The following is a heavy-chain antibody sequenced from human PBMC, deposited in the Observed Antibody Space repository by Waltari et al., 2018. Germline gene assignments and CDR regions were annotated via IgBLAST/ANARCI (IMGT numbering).Heavy chain of an antibody. CDR2: IYYNGAT. J-gene: IGHJ5*02. CDR3: ARGLYYYDRRGTPNWLDP. Sequence: QVQLREPGPGLVKPSQTLSLTCTVSGVSISSGSYHWTWIRQHPSKGLEWIGQIYYNGATYHSQSLESRVTISVDLSKNQFSLYLTSVTAADTAVYHWARGLYYYDRRGTPNWLDPWGQGILVTVSS. CDR1: GVSISSGSYH. V-gene: IGHV4-31*03. D-gene: IGHD3-22*01.